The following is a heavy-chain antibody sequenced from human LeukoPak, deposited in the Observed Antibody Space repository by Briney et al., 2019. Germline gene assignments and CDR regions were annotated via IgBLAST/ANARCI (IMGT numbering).Heavy chain of an antibody. V-gene: IGHV3-23*01. J-gene: IGHJ4*02. CDR2: ISGGGGYT. CDR3: AKGAFERFGEPSDY. Sequence: GGSLRLSCAASGFTFSNYAVSWVRQAPGKGLKWVSCISGGGGYTYYADSVKGRFTISRDNSKNTLYVQMNSLRAEDTAVYYCAKGAFERFGEPSDYWGQGTLVTVSS. CDR1: GFTFSNYA. D-gene: IGHD3-10*01.